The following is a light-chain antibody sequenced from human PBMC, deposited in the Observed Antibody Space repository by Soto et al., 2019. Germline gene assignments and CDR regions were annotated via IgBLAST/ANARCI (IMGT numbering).Light chain of an antibody. CDR3: QQTYITPWT. J-gene: IGKJ1*01. Sequence: DIQMTQSPSSLSASVGDRVTITCRASQSISSYLNWYQQKPGKAPKVLIYAASSLQSGVPSRFSGGGSGTDFTLTINSLQPEDFATYYCQQTYITPWTFGQGTKAEIK. CDR2: AAS. V-gene: IGKV1-39*01. CDR1: QSISSY.